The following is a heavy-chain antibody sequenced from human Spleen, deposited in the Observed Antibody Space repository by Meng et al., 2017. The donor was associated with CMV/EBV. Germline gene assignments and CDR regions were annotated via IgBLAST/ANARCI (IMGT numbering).Heavy chain of an antibody. D-gene: IGHD3-22*01. Sequence: LPSYDINWVRQATGQGLEWMGWMNPNSGNTGYAQKFQGRVTITRNTSISTAYMELSSLRSEDTAVYYCARGLQNYYDSSGITGGFDYWGQGTLVTVSS. CDR2: MNPNSGNT. CDR3: ARGLQNYYDSSGITGGFDY. J-gene: IGHJ4*02. V-gene: IGHV1-8*03. CDR1: LPSYD.